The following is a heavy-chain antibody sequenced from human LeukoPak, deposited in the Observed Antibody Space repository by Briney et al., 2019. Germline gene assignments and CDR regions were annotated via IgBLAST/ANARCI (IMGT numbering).Heavy chain of an antibody. J-gene: IGHJ6*02. V-gene: IGHV4-61*02. D-gene: IGHD3-3*01. CDR1: GGSISSGSYY. CDR3: ARDSLYDFWSGYFPQGMDV. CDR2: IYTSGST. Sequence: PSQTLSLTCTVSGGSISSGSYYWSWIRQPAGKGLEWIGRIYTSGSTNYNPSLKSRVTISVDPSKNQFSLKLSSVTAADTAVYYCARDSLYDFWSGYFPQGMDVWGQGTTVTVSS.